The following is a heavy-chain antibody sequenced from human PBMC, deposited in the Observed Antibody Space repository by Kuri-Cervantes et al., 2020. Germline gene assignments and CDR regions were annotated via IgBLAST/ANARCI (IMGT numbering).Heavy chain of an antibody. CDR1: GFTFSSYS. D-gene: IGHD4-11*01. V-gene: IGHV3-48*01. CDR3: AREYSNYVEYFQD. CDR2: ISSSGSII. J-gene: IGHJ1*01. Sequence: GGSLRLSCAASGFTFSSYSMNWVRQAPGKGLEWVSYISSSGSIIYDADSVKGRFTISRDNAKNSLYLEMNSLRVEDTAVYYCAREYSNYVEYFQDWGQGTLVTVSS.